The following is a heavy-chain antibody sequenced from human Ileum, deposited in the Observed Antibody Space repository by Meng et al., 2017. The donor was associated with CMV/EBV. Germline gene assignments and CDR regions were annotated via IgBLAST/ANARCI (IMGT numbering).Heavy chain of an antibody. V-gene: IGHV4-61*02. CDR2: IYISGTI. D-gene: IGHD4-23*01. CDR3: ARSTVVTLQDRRDFDY. CDR1: GDSISSVKYY. J-gene: IGHJ4*02. Sequence: HLQESGPGLVSPSHPLSPTCTVSGDSISSVKYYWNWIRRPAGKGLEWIGRIYISGTIDYNPSLKSRVTISGDTSKNQFSLRLSSVTAADTAVYYCARSTVVTLQDRRDFDYWGQGTLVTVSS.